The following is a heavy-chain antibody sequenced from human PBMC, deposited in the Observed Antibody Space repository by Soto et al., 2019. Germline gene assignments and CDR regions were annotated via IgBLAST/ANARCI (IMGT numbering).Heavy chain of an antibody. J-gene: IGHJ4*02. V-gene: IGHV5-10-1*03. CDR3: ARHLSPTWGIAAAGTFDY. CDR1: GYSFTSYW. CDR2: IDPSDSYT. D-gene: IGHD6-13*01. Sequence: EVQLVQSGAEVKKPGESLRISCKGSGYSFTSYWISWVRQMPGKGLEWMGRIDPSDSYTNYSPSFQGHVTISADKSISTAYLQWSSLKASDTAMYYCARHLSPTWGIAAAGTFDYWGQGTLVTVSS.